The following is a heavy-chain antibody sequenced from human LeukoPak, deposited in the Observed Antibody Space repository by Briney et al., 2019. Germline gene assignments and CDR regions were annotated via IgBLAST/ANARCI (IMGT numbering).Heavy chain of an antibody. D-gene: IGHD3-22*01. CDR2: ISGSGGSI. V-gene: IGHV3-23*01. CDR3: AKGGRVVVVPFDY. J-gene: IGHJ4*02. CDR1: GFTFSSYA. Sequence: GGSLRLSCAASGFTFSSYAMSWVRQAPGKGLEWVSAISGSGGSIYYADSVKGRFTISRDNSENTLYLQMNSLRAEDTAVYYCAKGGRVVVVPFDYWGQGTLVTVSS.